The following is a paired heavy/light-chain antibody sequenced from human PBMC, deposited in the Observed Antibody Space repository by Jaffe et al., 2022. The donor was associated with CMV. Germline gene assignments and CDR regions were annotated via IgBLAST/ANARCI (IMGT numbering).Heavy chain of an antibody. CDR2: VYPGDSDT. J-gene: IGHJ6*03. CDR3: ARHLTTKNHDYWSAYYPTNYYYYYMDV. D-gene: IGHD3-3*01. V-gene: IGHV5-51*01. CDR1: GYTFTNFW. Sequence: EVQLVQSGAEVKKPGESLKISCEGSGYTFTNFWIGWVRQMPGRGLEWMGIVYPGDSDTKYSPSFQGQVTISADKSINTAYLQWNNLKASDTAIYYCARHLTTKNHDYWSAYYPTNYYYYYMDVWGKGTPVTVSS.
Light chain of an antibody. V-gene: IGLV1-51*01. CDR1: DSNIGKNY. J-gene: IGLJ3*02. Sequence: QSVLTQPPSVSAAPGQTVTISCSGSDSNIGKNYVSWYQQLPGTAPKLLIYDNNKRPSDIPARFSGAKSGTSATLGITGLQTGDEADYYCGTWDNSLNTAMFGGGTKVTVL. CDR2: DNN. CDR3: GTWDNSLNTAM.